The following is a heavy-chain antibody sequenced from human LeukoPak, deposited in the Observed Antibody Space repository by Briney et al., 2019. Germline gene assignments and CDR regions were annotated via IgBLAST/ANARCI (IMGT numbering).Heavy chain of an antibody. V-gene: IGHV3-49*04. CDR2: IRSKAYGGTT. CDR3: SRTIYLDY. CDR1: GFTFGDYA. Sequence: GSLRLSCTASGFTFGDYAMTWVRQAPGKGLEWVGFIRSKAYGGTTEYAASVKGRFSISRDDSKSIAYLQMNSLKSEDTAVYYCSRTIYLDYWGQGTLVTVSS. J-gene: IGHJ4*02.